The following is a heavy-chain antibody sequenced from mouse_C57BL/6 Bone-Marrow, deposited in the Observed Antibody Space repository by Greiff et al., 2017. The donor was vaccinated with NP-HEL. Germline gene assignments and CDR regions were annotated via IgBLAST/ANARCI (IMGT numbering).Heavy chain of an antibody. V-gene: IGHV1-63*01. J-gene: IGHJ1*03. CDR1: GYTFTNYW. D-gene: IGHD1-1*01. Sequence: SGAELVRPGTSVKMSCKASGYTFTNYWIGWAKQRPGHGLEWIGDIYPGGGYTNYNEKFKGKATLTADKSSSTAYMQFSSLTSEDSAIYYWARWRYYYGSSPWYFDVWVTGTTVTVSS. CDR2: IYPGGGYT. CDR3: ARWRYYYGSSPWYFDV.